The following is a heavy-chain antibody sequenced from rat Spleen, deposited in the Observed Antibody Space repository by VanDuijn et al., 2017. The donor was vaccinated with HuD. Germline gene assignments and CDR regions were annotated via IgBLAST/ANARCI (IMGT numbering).Heavy chain of an antibody. D-gene: IGHD1-6*01. J-gene: IGHJ2*01. V-gene: IGHV5-31*01. Sequence: EVQLVESGGGLVQPGKSLKISCVASGFTFNKYWMTWIRQAPGKGLEWVASITNAAGSTYYPDSVQGRFTISRDNAKSTLYLQMNSLRSEDTATYYCVYVYYGYFAYWGQGVMVTVSS. CDR3: VYVYYGYFAY. CDR1: GFTFNKYW. CDR2: ITNAAGST.